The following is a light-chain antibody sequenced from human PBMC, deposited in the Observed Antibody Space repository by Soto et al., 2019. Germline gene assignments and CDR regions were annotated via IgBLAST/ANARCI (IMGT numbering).Light chain of an antibody. CDR2: DVS. J-gene: IGKJ4*01. Sequence: DIQMTQSPSSLSASVGDRVTITCQASQDISNYLNWYQQKPGKAPKLLIYDVSNLERGVPSRFSGSGSGTDFTFTISSLQPEDIATYYCQQYDNLPLTFGGGTKVEIK. V-gene: IGKV1-33*01. CDR1: QDISNY. CDR3: QQYDNLPLT.